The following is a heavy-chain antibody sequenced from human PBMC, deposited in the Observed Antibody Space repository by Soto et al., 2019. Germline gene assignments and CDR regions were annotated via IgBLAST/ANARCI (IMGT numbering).Heavy chain of an antibody. CDR1: GGSISSGDDF. D-gene: IGHD1-20*01. V-gene: IGHV4-30-4*01. Sequence: PSETLSLTCTASGGSISSGDDFWTWIRQPPGKGLEWIGYIYYSGSTYYNPSLKGRLTMSVDTSKNQFSLKLSSVTAADTAVYYCARDRAKWKDYYYYGMDVWGQGTTVTVSS. CDR2: IYYSGST. J-gene: IGHJ6*02. CDR3: ARDRAKWKDYYYYGMDV.